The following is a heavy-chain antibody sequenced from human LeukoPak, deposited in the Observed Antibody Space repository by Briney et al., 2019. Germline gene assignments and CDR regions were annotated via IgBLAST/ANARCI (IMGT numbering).Heavy chain of an antibody. V-gene: IGHV4-39*01. CDR1: GGSISSSGYY. D-gene: IGHD3-22*01. CDR3: ARQSGYYYPFKY. J-gene: IGHJ4*02. CDR2: IYYSGST. Sequence: SETLSLTCTVSGGSISSSGYYWGWIRQPPGKGLEWIGSIYYSGSTYYNPSLNSRVTISVDTSKNQFSLKLSSVTAADTAVYYCARQSGYYYPFKYWGQGTLVTVSP.